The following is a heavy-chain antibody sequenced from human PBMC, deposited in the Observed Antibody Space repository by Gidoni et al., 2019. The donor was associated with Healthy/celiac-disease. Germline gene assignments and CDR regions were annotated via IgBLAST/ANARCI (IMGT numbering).Heavy chain of an antibody. J-gene: IGHJ6*02. CDR1: GCKGSSNY. CDR3: ASPGGFLEWSPRGYYYGMDV. V-gene: IGHV3-53*02. CDR2: IYSVGST. Sequence: EGQLVETGGGWIQTGGSLRLAGAAYGCKGSSNYNSWVRQAPGKGLEWVSVIYSVGSTYYADSVTGRFTISRDNSKYTLYLQMNSRSAEDTAVYYCASPGGFLEWSPRGYYYGMDVWCQGTTVTVSS. D-gene: IGHD3-3*01.